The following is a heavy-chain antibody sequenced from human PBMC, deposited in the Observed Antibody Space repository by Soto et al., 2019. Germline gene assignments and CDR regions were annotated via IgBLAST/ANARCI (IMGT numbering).Heavy chain of an antibody. Sequence: SETLSLTCTVSGGSISSYYWSWIRKHPGKGLEWIGYIYYSGSTNYNPSLKSRVTISVDTSKNQFSLKLSSVTAADTAVYYCARDQVHSSSPYYYYYYMDVWGKGTTVTVSS. CDR3: ARDQVHSSSPYYYYYYMDV. D-gene: IGHD6-6*01. CDR1: GGSISSYY. V-gene: IGHV4-59*01. CDR2: IYYSGST. J-gene: IGHJ6*03.